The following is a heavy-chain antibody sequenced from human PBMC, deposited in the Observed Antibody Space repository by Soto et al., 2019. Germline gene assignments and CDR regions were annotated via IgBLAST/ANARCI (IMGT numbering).Heavy chain of an antibody. CDR3: ARGLRYSWNYVDY. CDR2: MNPNSGNT. J-gene: IGHJ4*02. V-gene: IGHV1-8*01. CDR1: GYTFTSYD. D-gene: IGHD1-20*01. Sequence: ASVKVSWKPSGYTFTSYDINWLRQATGQGLEWMGWMNPNSGNTGYAQKFQGRVTMTRNTSINTAYMELSSLRSEDTAVYYCARGLRYSWNYVDYWGQGTLVTVSS.